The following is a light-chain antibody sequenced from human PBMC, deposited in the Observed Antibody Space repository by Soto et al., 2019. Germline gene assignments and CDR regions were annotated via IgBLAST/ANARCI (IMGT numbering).Light chain of an antibody. V-gene: IGKV1-5*03. J-gene: IGKJ1*01. CDR1: QGIRRR. CDR3: QQYNSYPWT. Sequence: DIQMTQSPSSLSASVGDRVTITCRASQGIRRRFIGYQQQPGKAPNLLLYNASSLETGVPSRFSGSGSGTEFSLTISSLQPDDFVTYYCQQYNSYPWTFGHGTKVDI. CDR2: NAS.